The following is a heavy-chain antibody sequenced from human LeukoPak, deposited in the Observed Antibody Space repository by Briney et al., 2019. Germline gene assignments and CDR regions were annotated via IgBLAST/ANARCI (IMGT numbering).Heavy chain of an antibody. CDR1: GGSISSSSYY. CDR3: ARHVDTAMVFIDWFDP. Sequence: SETLSLTCTVSGGSISSSSYYWGWIRQPPGKGLVWIGSIYCSGSTYYNPSLKSRVTISVDTSKNQFSLKLSSVTAADTAVYYCARHVDTAMVFIDWFDPWGQGTLVTVSS. V-gene: IGHV4-39*01. J-gene: IGHJ5*02. CDR2: IYCSGST. D-gene: IGHD5-18*01.